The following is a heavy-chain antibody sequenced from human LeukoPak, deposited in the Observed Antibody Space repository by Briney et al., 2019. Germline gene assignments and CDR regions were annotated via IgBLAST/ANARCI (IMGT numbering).Heavy chain of an antibody. V-gene: IGHV3-30-3*01. CDR2: ISDDGTNK. CDR3: AREGSRCYGGSCHLFYYGMDL. D-gene: IGHD2-15*01. CDR1: GFTFSNYA. Sequence: GGSLRLSCAASGFTFSNYAMHWVRQAPGKGLEWVAVISDDGTNKYYPDSVKGRLTISRDNSKNTLYLQMNGLRAEDTAVFYCAREGSRCYGGSCHLFYYGMDLWGQGTTVTVSS. J-gene: IGHJ6*02.